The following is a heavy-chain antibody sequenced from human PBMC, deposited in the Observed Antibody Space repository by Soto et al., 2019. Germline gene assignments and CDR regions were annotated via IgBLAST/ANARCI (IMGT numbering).Heavy chain of an antibody. CDR3: VRDFLYSIFGVVMEPKQSFDP. Sequence: ASVKVSCKASGYTFTSYYMHWVRQAPGQGLEWMGIINPSGGSTSYAQKFQGRVTITADKSTSTAYMELSSLRSEDTAVYYCVRDFLYSIFGVVMEPKQSFDPWGQGTLVTVSS. V-gene: IGHV1-46*01. D-gene: IGHD3-3*01. CDR2: INPSGGST. CDR1: GYTFTSYY. J-gene: IGHJ5*02.